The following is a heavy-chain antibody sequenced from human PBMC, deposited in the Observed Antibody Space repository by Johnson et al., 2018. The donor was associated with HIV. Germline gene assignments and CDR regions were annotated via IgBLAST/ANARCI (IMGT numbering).Heavy chain of an antibody. CDR3: AEVAVATAAGGVALDI. J-gene: IGHJ3*02. V-gene: IGHV3-33*06. Sequence: QVQLVESGGGVVQPGRSLRLSCAASGFTFSNYGMHWVRQAPGKGLEWVAVTWFDGINKYYSDSVKGRFTISRDNSKNTLYLQMNSLRAEDTAVYYCAEVAVATAAGGVALDIWGPGTMVTVSS. CDR2: TWFDGINK. D-gene: IGHD6-13*01. CDR1: GFTFSNYG.